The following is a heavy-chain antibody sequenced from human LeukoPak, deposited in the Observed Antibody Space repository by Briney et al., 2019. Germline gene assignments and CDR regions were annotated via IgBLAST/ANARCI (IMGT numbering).Heavy chain of an antibody. CDR1: GGSISSYY. Sequence: SETLSLTCTVSGGSISSYYWSWIRQPPGKGLEWIGYIYYSGSTNYNPSLKSRVTISVDTSKNQFSLKLSSVIAADTAVYYCAGSDYWGQGTLVTVSS. J-gene: IGHJ4*02. CDR3: AGSDY. CDR2: IYYSGST. V-gene: IGHV4-59*01.